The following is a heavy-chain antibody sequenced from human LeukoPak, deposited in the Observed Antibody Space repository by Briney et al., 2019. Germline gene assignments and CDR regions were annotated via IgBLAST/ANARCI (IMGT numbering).Heavy chain of an antibody. J-gene: IGHJ4*02. CDR1: GFTFSSYE. V-gene: IGHV3-48*03. D-gene: IGHD6-13*01. Sequence: HSGGSLRLSCAASGFTFSSYEMNWVRQAPGKGLEWVSYISSSGSTIYYADSVKGRFTTSRDNAKNSLYLQMNSLRAEDTAVYYCARLEQHNFDYWGQGTLVTVSS. CDR3: ARLEQHNFDY. CDR2: ISSSGSTI.